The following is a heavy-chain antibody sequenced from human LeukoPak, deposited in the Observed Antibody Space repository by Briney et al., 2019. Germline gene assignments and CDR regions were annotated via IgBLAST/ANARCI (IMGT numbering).Heavy chain of an antibody. CDR1: GYTFTSYY. D-gene: IGHD6-13*01. V-gene: IGHV1-46*01. CDR2: INPSGGST. Sequence: ASVKVSCKASGYTFTSYYMHWVRQAPGQGLEWMGIINPSGGSTSYAQKFQGRVTMTRDMSTSTVYMELSSLRSDDTAVYYCARVAAAGTRGDYWGQGTLVTVSS. J-gene: IGHJ4*02. CDR3: ARVAAAGTRGDY.